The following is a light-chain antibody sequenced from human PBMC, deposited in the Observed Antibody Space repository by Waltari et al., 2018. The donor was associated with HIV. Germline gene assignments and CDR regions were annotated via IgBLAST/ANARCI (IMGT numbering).Light chain of an antibody. V-gene: IGLV2-14*03. J-gene: IGLJ1*01. CDR3: SSYTSSSTNV. CDR1: SSDVGGYNY. CDR2: DFS. Sequence: QSALTQPASVSGSPGQSITISCTGTSSDVGGYNYVSWYQQHPGKVPKLMLYDFSNRPTGVSNLFSGSKSGNTASLTIAGLQAEDEADYYCSSYTSSSTNVFGTRTKVTVL.